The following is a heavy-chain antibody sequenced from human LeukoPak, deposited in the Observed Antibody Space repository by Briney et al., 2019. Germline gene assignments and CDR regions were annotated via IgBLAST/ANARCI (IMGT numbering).Heavy chain of an antibody. CDR1: GFTFSSYE. D-gene: IGHD3-9*01. CDR2: ISSSSSYI. V-gene: IGHV3-21*01. CDR3: ARVKYYDILTGYYNGLGYYYYYMDV. J-gene: IGHJ6*03. Sequence: GGSLRLSCAASGFTFSSYEMNWVRQAPGKGLEWVSSISSSSSYIYYADSVKGRFTISRDNAKNSLYLQMNSLRAEDTAVYYCARVKYYDILTGYYNGLGYYYYYMDVWGKGTTVTVSS.